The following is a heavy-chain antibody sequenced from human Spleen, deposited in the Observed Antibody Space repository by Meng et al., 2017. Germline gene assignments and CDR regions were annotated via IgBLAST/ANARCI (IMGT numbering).Heavy chain of an antibody. J-gene: IGHJ4*02. CDR3: ARGVRYDRSGYRLLTLFDN. CDR2: IYHSGST. Sequence: QVQLQESGPGLLKPSGTLSLTCAVSGGAISSNNWWSWVRQPPGRGLEYIGEIYHSGSTNYNPSLESRVTISVDKSKNQFSLKLSSVTAADTAVYYCARGVRYDRSGYRLLTLFDNWGQGTLVTVSS. V-gene: IGHV4-4*02. CDR1: GGAISSNNW. D-gene: IGHD3-22*01.